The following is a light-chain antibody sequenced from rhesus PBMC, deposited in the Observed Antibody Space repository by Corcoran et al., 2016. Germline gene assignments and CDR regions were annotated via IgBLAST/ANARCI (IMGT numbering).Light chain of an antibody. CDR2: DAS. Sequence: DIQMTQSPSSLSASVGDTVTITCQARQGISKDLAWYQQKPGKAPKLLIDDASTLQSGVPSRFSGSGPGTEVTLTISSLQPEDVATYYCQQHNTYPLTFGGGTKVEL. CDR3: QQHNTYPLT. V-gene: IGKV1-33*02. J-gene: IGKJ4*01. CDR1: QGISKD.